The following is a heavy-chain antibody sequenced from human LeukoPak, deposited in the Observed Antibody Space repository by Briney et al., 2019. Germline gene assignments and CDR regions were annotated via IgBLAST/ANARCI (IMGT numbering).Heavy chain of an antibody. J-gene: IGHJ4*02. CDR3: ARDGAGILDY. D-gene: IGHD1-26*01. V-gene: IGHV4-61*10. CDR1: GGSISSGSYY. Sequence: PSETLSLTCTVSGGSISSGSYYWSWIRQPAGKGLEWIGYIYYSGSTNYNPSLKSRVTISVDTSKNQFSLKLSSVTAADTAVYYCARDGAGILDYWGQGTLVTVSS. CDR2: IYYSGST.